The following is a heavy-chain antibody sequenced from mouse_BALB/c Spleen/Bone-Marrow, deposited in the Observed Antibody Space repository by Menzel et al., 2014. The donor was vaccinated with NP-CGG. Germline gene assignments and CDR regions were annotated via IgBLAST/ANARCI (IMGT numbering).Heavy chain of an antibody. V-gene: IGHV7-3*02. CDR1: GFTFTDYY. CDR3: ARDGYDDY. Sequence: VQLKQSGGGLVQPGGSLGLSCATSGFTFTDYYMSWVRQPPGKALEWLGFIRNKANGYTTEYSASVKGRFTISRDNSQSILYLQMNTLRAEDSATYYCARDGYDDYWGQSTTLTVSS. J-gene: IGHJ2*01. D-gene: IGHD2-2*01. CDR2: IRNKANGYTT.